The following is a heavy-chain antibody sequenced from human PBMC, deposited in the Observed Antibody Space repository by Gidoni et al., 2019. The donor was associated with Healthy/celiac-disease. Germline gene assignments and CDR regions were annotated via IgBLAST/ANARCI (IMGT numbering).Heavy chain of an antibody. D-gene: IGHD6-13*01. J-gene: IGHJ4*02. V-gene: IGHV1-2*02. CDR3: ARAEEVNIAAAINFDY. CDR2: SNPNSGGT. Sequence: QVQLVQSGAEVKKPGASVTVSCKASGVTFTGYYMHWVRQAPGQGLEWMGWSNPNSGGTNYAQKFQGRVTMTRDTSISTAYMELSRLRSDDTAVYYCARAEEVNIAAAINFDYWGQGTLVTVSS. CDR1: GVTFTGYY.